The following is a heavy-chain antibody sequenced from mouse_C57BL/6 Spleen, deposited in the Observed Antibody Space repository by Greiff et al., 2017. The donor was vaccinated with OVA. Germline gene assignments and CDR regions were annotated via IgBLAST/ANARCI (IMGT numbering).Heavy chain of an antibody. CDR1: GYTFTSYW. CDR2: IYPGSGST. CDR3: ATSGGSSYMVYFDY. Sequence: QVQLQQPGAELVKPGASVKMSCKASGYTFTSYWITWVKQRPGQGLEWIGDIYPGSGSTNYNEKFKSKATLTVDTSSSTAYMQLSSLTSEDSAVYYCATSGGSSYMVYFDYWGQGTTLTVSS. V-gene: IGHV1-55*01. D-gene: IGHD1-1*01. J-gene: IGHJ2*01.